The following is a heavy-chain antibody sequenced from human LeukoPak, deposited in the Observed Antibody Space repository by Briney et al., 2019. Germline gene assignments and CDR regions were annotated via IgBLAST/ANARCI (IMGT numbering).Heavy chain of an antibody. D-gene: IGHD2-15*01. CDR3: AGARAATLPVPDY. CDR1: GFTFSSYG. J-gene: IGHJ4*02. V-gene: IGHV3-30*03. CDR2: ISYDGSNK. Sequence: GGSLRLSCAASGFTFSSYGMHWVRQAPGKGLEWVAVISYDGSNKYYADSVKGRSTISRDNSKNTLYLQMNSLRAEDTAVYYCAGARAATLPVPDYWGQGTLVTVSS.